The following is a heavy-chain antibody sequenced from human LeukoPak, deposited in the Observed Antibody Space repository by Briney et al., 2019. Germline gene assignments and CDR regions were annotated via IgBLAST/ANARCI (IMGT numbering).Heavy chain of an antibody. D-gene: IGHD4/OR15-4a*01. Sequence: GGSLRLSCAASGFTFSTFAMHWVRQAPGKGLEWVALILYDGSNKYYAESVKGRFSISRDNSKNTLYLQMNSLRAEDTAVYYCARRAGAYSHPYDYWGQGTLVTVSS. CDR1: GFTFSTFA. V-gene: IGHV3-30*14. CDR3: ARRAGAYSHPYDY. J-gene: IGHJ4*02. CDR2: ILYDGSNK.